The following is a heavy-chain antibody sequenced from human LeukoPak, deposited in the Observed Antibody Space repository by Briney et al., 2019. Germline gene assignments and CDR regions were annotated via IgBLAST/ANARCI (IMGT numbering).Heavy chain of an antibody. Sequence: SETLSLTCAVHGGSFSGYYWSWIRQPPGKGLEWIGEINHSGSTYYNPSLKSRVTISVDTSKNQFSLKLSSVTAADTAVYYCARDKRGYSSSVYYYYYGMDVWGQGTTVTVSS. V-gene: IGHV4-34*09. CDR3: ARDKRGYSSSVYYYYYGMDV. J-gene: IGHJ6*02. D-gene: IGHD6-6*01. CDR1: GGSFSGYY. CDR2: INHSGST.